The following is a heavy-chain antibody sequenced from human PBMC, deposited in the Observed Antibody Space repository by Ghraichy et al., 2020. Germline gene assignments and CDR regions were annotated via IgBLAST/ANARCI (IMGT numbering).Heavy chain of an antibody. CDR3: AHLYSGITIFGVVIRDAFDI. J-gene: IGHJ3*02. D-gene: IGHD3-3*01. CDR1: GFSLSTSGVG. V-gene: IGHV2-5*01. CDR2: IYWNDDK. Sequence: SGPTLVKPTQTLTLTCTFSGFSLSTSGVGVGWIRQPPGKALEWLALIYWNDDKRYSPSLKSRLTITKDTSKNQVVLTMTNMDPVDTATYYCAHLYSGITIFGVVIRDAFDIWGQGTMVTVSS.